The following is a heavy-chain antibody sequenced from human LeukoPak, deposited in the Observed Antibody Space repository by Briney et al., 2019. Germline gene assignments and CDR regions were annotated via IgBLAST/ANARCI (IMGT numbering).Heavy chain of an antibody. V-gene: IGHV1-8*01. CDR3: ARGVGYNFGLYYYYGMDV. J-gene: IGHJ6*02. D-gene: IGHD5-18*01. Sequence: ASVEVSCKASGYTFTSYDINWVRQATGQGLEWMGWMNPNSGKTGYAQKFQGRVTMTRNTSISTAYMELSSLRSEDTAVYYCARGVGYNFGLYYYYGMDVWGQGTKVTVSS. CDR1: GYTFTSYD. CDR2: MNPNSGKT.